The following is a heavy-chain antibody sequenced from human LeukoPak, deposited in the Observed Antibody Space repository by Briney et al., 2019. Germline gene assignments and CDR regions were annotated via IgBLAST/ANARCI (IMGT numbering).Heavy chain of an antibody. CDR1: GFTFSRYS. CDR2: ISSDSSYI. Sequence: PGGSLRLSCAASGFTFSRYSLNWVRQAPGKGLEWVSSISSDSSYIYYADSVKGRFTMSRDNAKNSLYLQMNSLRAEDTAVYYCAKDPPAYCGGDCYSGSEGASDYWGQGTLVTVSS. D-gene: IGHD2-21*02. J-gene: IGHJ4*02. CDR3: AKDPPAYCGGDCYSGSEGASDY. V-gene: IGHV3-21*04.